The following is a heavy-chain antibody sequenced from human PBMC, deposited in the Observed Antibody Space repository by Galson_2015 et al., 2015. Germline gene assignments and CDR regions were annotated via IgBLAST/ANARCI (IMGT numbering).Heavy chain of an antibody. V-gene: IGHV3-33*01. CDR2: IWYDGSNK. Sequence: SLRLSCAASGFTFSSYGMHWVRQAPGKGLEWVAVIWYDGSNKYYADSVKGRFTISRDNSKNTLYLQMNSLRAEDTAVYYCARDYDDILTGTKYGGLRFDPWGQGTLVTVSS. CDR3: ARDYDDILTGTKYGGLRFDP. CDR1: GFTFSSYG. D-gene: IGHD3-9*01. J-gene: IGHJ5*02.